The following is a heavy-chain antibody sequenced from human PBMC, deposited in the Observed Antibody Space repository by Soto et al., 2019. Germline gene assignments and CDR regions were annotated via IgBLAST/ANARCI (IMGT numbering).Heavy chain of an antibody. CDR1: GGTFSSYA. J-gene: IGHJ3*02. V-gene: IGHV1-69*13. CDR3: ARDIVVVPAAYSDAFDI. D-gene: IGHD2-2*01. Sequence: GASVKVSCKASGGTFSSYAISWVRQAPGQGLEWMGGIIPIFGTANYAQKFQGRVTITADESTSTAYMELSSLRFEDTAVYYCARDIVVVPAAYSDAFDIWGQGTMVTVSS. CDR2: IIPIFGTA.